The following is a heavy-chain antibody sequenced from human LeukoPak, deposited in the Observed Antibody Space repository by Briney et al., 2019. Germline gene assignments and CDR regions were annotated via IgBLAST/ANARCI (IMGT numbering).Heavy chain of an antibody. Sequence: GASVKVSCKASGYTFTGYYMHWVRQAPGQGLEWMGWINPNSGGTNYAQKFQGRVTMTRDTSISTAYMELGRLRSDDTAVYYCARGDSYGYFHYYYYMDVWGKGTTVTISS. J-gene: IGHJ6*03. V-gene: IGHV1-2*02. CDR3: ARGDSYGYFHYYYYMDV. D-gene: IGHD5-18*01. CDR2: INPNSGGT. CDR1: GYTFTGYY.